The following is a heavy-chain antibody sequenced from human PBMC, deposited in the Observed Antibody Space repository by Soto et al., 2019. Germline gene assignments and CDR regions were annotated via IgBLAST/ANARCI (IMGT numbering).Heavy chain of an antibody. CDR3: ARSEATGLDY. CDR2: IYYTGST. V-gene: IGHV4-59*01. J-gene: IGHJ4*02. Sequence: SETLSLTCTVSGGSISSYYWGWIRQPPGKGLEWIGCIYYTGSTNYSPSLKSRVTISVDTSKNQFSLKLSSVTAADTAVYYCARSEATGLDYWGQGTLVTSPQ. D-gene: IGHD1-26*01. CDR1: GGSISSYY.